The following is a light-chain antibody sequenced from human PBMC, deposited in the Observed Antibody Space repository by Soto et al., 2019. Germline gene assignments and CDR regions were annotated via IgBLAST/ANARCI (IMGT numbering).Light chain of an antibody. CDR3: QQYNNWPRT. CDR2: GAS. J-gene: IGKJ1*01. CDR1: QSVNSN. Sequence: EVVVTQSPATLSVSPGERATLSCRACQSVNSNLAWYQQKPGQAPRLLIYGASTRATGIPATFSGSGSGTDFTLTITSLQSEDFAIYYCQQYNNWPRTFGQGTKVDIK. V-gene: IGKV3-15*01.